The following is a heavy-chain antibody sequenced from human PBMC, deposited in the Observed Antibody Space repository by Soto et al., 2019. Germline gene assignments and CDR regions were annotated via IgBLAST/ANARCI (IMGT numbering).Heavy chain of an antibody. CDR1: GFSFSNFE. V-gene: IGHV3-48*03. CDR3: ARAECSTPNCLTAYYSYGLDV. J-gene: IGHJ6*02. Sequence: GGSLRLSCAASGFSFSNFEMHWVRQAPGKGLEWVSYINTAGSTKYYAKSVKGRFTISRDNARSSLFLQLNSLRAEDTAVYYCARAECSTPNCLTAYYSYGLDVWGQGTTVTVSS. CDR2: INTAGSTK. D-gene: IGHD2-2*01.